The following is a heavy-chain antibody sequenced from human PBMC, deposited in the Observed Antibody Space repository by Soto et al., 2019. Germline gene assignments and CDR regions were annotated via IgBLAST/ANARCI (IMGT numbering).Heavy chain of an antibody. V-gene: IGHV1-2*04. Sequence: QVQLVQSGAEVKKPGASVKVSCKASGYTFTGYYMHWVRQAPGQGLEWMGWINPNSGGTNYAQKFQGWVTMTRDAYISTAYMELSRLRSDDTAVYYCARAAAGTGDAFDIWGQGTMVTVSS. D-gene: IGHD6-13*01. J-gene: IGHJ3*02. CDR2: INPNSGGT. CDR1: GYTFTGYY. CDR3: ARAAAGTGDAFDI.